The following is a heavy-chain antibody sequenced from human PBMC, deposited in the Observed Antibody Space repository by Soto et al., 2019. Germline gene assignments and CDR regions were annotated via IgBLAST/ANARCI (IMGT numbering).Heavy chain of an antibody. Sequence: GASVKVSCKASGYTFTGYYMHWVRQAPGQGLEWMGWINPNSGGTSYAQKFQGWVTMTRDTSISTAYMELSRLRSDDTAVYYCARRVRGGIYGMDVWGQGTTVTVSS. J-gene: IGHJ6*02. D-gene: IGHD3-10*01. V-gene: IGHV1-2*04. CDR1: GYTFTGYY. CDR3: ARRVRGGIYGMDV. CDR2: INPNSGGT.